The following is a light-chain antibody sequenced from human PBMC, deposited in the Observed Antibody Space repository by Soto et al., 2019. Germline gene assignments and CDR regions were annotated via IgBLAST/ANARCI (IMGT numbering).Light chain of an antibody. V-gene: IGKV1-5*03. J-gene: IGKJ2*01. CDR3: QVYGNSPMYT. CDR1: QTISSW. Sequence: DIQMTQSPSTLSGSVGDRVTITCRASQTISSWLAWYQQKPGKAPKLLIYKASTLKSGVPSRFSGSGSGTEFTLTISSLQPDDFAVYYCQVYGNSPMYTFGQGTRLEIK. CDR2: KAS.